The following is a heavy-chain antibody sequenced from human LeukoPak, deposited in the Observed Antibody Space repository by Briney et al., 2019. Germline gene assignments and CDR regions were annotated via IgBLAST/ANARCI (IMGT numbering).Heavy chain of an antibody. CDR3: ARGLLSSGSVDY. Sequence: PGGSLRLSCAASGFTFSRYSMNWVRQAPGKGLEWVSSISSSSSYIYYADSVKGRFTISRDNAKNSLYLQMNSLRAEDTAVYYCARGLLSSGSVDYWGQGTLVTVSS. CDR1: GFTFSRYS. D-gene: IGHD6-19*01. J-gene: IGHJ4*02. CDR2: ISSSSSYI. V-gene: IGHV3-21*01.